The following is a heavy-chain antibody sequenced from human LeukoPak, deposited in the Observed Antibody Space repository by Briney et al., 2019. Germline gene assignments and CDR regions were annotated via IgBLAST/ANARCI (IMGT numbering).Heavy chain of an antibody. CDR1: GGSISSYY. D-gene: IGHD2-2*01. V-gene: IGHV4-4*07. CDR2: IYTSGST. J-gene: IGHJ3*02. Sequence: SETLSLTCTVSGGSISSYYWSWIRQPAGKGLEWIGRIYTSGSTNYNPSLKSRVTMSVGTSKNQFSLKLSSMTAADTAVYYCARPGEEVIPAAAMYAFDIWGQGTMVTVSS. CDR3: ARPGEEVIPAAAMYAFDI.